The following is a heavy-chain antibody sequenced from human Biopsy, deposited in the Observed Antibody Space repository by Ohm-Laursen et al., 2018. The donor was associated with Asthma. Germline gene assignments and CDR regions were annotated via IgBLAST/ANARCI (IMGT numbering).Heavy chain of an antibody. CDR2: IMTVFGTT. CDR1: GGTFSNFA. Sequence: ASVKVSCKAPGGTFSNFAISWVRQAPGQGLEWLGGIMTVFGTTNYAQKFQGRVTITADESASTAYMEVTSLRSEDTAIYYCARCQVGYSSGWSLLLKKIYYSGMDVWGQGTAVTVPS. D-gene: IGHD6-19*01. V-gene: IGHV1-69*13. J-gene: IGHJ6*02. CDR3: ARCQVGYSSGWSLLLKKIYYSGMDV.